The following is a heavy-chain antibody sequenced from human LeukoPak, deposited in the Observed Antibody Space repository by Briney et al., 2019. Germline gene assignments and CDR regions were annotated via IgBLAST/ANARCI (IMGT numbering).Heavy chain of an antibody. CDR3: AREGERVGAIYWYFDL. J-gene: IGHJ2*01. V-gene: IGHV1-69*06. D-gene: IGHD1-26*01. CDR1: GGTFSSYA. CDR2: IIPIFGTA. Sequence: SVKVSCKASGGTFSSYAISWVRQAPGQGLEWMGGIIPIFGTANYAQKFQGRVTITADKSTSTAYMELSSLRSEDTAVYYCAREGERVGAIYWYFDLWGRGTLVTVSS.